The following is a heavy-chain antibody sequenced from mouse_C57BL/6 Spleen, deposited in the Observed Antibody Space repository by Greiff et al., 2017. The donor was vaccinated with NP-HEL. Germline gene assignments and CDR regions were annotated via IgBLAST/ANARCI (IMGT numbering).Heavy chain of an antibody. CDR1: GYTFTDYN. V-gene: IGHV1-18*01. Sequence: VQLQQSGPELVKPGASVKIPCKASGYTFTDYNMDWVKQSHGKSLEWIGDINPNNGGTIYNQKFKGKATLTVDKSSSTAYMELRSLTSEDTAVYYCARGYGSSSYWYFDVWGTGTTVTVSS. J-gene: IGHJ1*03. D-gene: IGHD1-1*01. CDR3: ARGYGSSSYWYFDV. CDR2: INPNNGGT.